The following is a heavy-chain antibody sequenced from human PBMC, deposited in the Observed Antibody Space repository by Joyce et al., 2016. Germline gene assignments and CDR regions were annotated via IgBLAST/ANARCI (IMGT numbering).Heavy chain of an antibody. Sequence: QLQLQESGPGLVRPSEPLSLTCSVSGASITSTRYYWGWLRQPQGKGLEWIGSINYRGSTFYNPSLKSRVTISVESSKSQFSLTLNSVTAADTAVYYCAREPGGDYLEYWGLGTLVTVSS. J-gene: IGHJ4*02. CDR3: AREPGGDYLEY. D-gene: IGHD3-10*01. V-gene: IGHV4-39*07. CDR1: GASITSTRYY. CDR2: INYRGST.